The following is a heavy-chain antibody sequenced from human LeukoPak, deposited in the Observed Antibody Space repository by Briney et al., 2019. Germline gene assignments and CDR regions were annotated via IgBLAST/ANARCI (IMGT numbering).Heavy chain of an antibody. D-gene: IGHD1-1*01. Sequence: ASVKVSCRASGYTLTGYHVHWVRQAPRQGLEWMGWFNANSGGTKYAQKFQGRVTMTRDTSIGTDYMELTSLISDDTAVYYCARDPFDDNYYFDYWGQGTLVTVAS. CDR3: ARDPFDDNYYFDY. J-gene: IGHJ4*02. CDR1: GYTLTGYH. CDR2: FNANSGGT. V-gene: IGHV1-2*02.